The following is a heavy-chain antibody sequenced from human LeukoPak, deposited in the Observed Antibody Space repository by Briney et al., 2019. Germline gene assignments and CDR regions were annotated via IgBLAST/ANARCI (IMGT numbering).Heavy chain of an antibody. D-gene: IGHD3-3*01. CDR1: GYTFTGYY. J-gene: IGHJ5*02. CDR3: ARVGGHYDFWSGYYTREHGWFDP. Sequence: ASVKVSCKASGYTFTGYYMHWVRQAPGQGLEWMGWINPNSGGTNYAQKFQGRVTMTRDTSISTAYMELSRLRSGDTAVYYCARVGGHYDFWSGYYTREHGWFDPWGQGTLVTVSS. CDR2: INPNSGGT. V-gene: IGHV1-2*02.